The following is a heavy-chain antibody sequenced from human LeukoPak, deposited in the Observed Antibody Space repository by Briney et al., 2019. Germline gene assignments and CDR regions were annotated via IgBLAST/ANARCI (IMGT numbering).Heavy chain of an antibody. CDR3: ARDRGGSYDTRALDY. CDR1: GGSISSYY. V-gene: IGHV4-4*07. J-gene: IGHJ4*02. Sequence: SETLSLTCTVSGGSISSYYWXXXRQPAXXGXXXXXXXXSXXSXXXXXXLKXXXXXXXXKSKSQFSLNLTSVTAADTXVYYCARDRGGSYDTRALDYWGQGALVTVSS. CDR2: XXSXXSX. D-gene: IGHD1-26*01.